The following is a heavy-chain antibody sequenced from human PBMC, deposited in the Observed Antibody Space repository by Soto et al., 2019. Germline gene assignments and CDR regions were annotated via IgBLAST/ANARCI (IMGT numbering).Heavy chain of an antibody. D-gene: IGHD6-25*01. CDR1: GFTFSSYG. Sequence: AGGSLRLSCAASGFTFSSYGMHWVRQAPGKGLEWVAVISYDGSNKYYADSVKGRFTISRDNSKNTLYLQMNSLRAEDTAVYYCAKDSVPGIAAAVKGFDPWGQGTLVTVSS. CDR3: AKDSVPGIAAAVKGFDP. V-gene: IGHV3-30*18. CDR2: ISYDGSNK. J-gene: IGHJ5*02.